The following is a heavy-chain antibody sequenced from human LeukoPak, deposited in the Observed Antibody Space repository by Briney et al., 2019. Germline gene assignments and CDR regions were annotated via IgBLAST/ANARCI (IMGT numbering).Heavy chain of an antibody. V-gene: IGHV3-9*01. CDR2: ISWNSGSI. J-gene: IGHJ4*02. Sequence: GRSLRLSCAASGFTFDDYAMHWVRQAPGKGLEWVSGISWNSGSIGYADSVKGRFTISRDNAKNSLHLQMNSLRAEDTALYYCAKESEYVGAVDYWGQGTLVTVSS. CDR1: GFTFDDYA. D-gene: IGHD1-26*01. CDR3: AKESEYVGAVDY.